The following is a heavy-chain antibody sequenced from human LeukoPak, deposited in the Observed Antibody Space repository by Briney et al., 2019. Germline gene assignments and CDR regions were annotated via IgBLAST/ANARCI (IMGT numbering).Heavy chain of an antibody. CDR1: GFTFSDHY. J-gene: IGHJ4*02. CDR2: ARNIAKSYTT. Sequence: GGSLRHSCAASGFTFSDHYMDWVRQAPGKGRDWVGRARNIAKSYTTEYAASMKDRFTISRATSKTSLYLRMTSLKPEDTAVYYCARAVAYDSGPYYCFDCSGQGTLVTVSS. CDR3: ARAVAYDSGPYYCFDC. V-gene: IGHV3-72*01. D-gene: IGHD3-22*01.